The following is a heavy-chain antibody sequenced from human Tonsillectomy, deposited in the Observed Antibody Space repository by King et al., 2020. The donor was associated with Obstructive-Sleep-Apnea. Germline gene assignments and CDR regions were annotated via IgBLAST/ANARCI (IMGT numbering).Heavy chain of an antibody. CDR1: GFTFSSYW. Sequence: DVQLVESGGGLVQPGGSLRLSCAASGFTFSSYWMHWVRQAPGKGLVWVSRIHSDGNSTTYADSVKGRFTISRDNAENTLYLQMNSLRAEDTAVYYCAREVSFYFWSGYYTQSDYGMDVWGQGTTVTVSS. D-gene: IGHD3-3*01. CDR2: IHSDGNST. V-gene: IGHV3-74*01. CDR3: AREVSFYFWSGYYTQSDYGMDV. J-gene: IGHJ6*02.